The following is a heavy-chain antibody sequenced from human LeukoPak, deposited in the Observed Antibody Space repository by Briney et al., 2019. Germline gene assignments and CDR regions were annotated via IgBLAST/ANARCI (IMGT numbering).Heavy chain of an antibody. J-gene: IGHJ3*02. D-gene: IGHD4-17*01. CDR3: ARQGYGDYGTDAFDI. Sequence: GESLKISCKGSGYSFTSYWIAWVRQMPGKGLEWMGIIYPGDSDTRYSPSFQGQVTISADKSISTAYLQWSSLKASDTAMYYCARQGYGDYGTDAFDIWGQGPTVTVSS. V-gene: IGHV5-51*01. CDR1: GYSFTSYW. CDR2: IYPGDSDT.